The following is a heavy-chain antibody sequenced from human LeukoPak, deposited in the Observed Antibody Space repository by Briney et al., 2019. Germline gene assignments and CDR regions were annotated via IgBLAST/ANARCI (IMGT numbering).Heavy chain of an antibody. D-gene: IGHD6-13*01. CDR3: ARHRIAPADDAFDI. J-gene: IGHJ3*02. V-gene: IGHV4-39*01. CDR2: IYYSGST. CDR1: GGSISSSSYY. Sequence: PSETLSLTCSVSGGSISSSSYYWGWIHQPPGKGLEWIGSIYYSGSTYYNPSLKSRVAISVDTSKTLFSLKLSSVTAANTAVYYCARHRIAPADDAFDIWGRGTMVTVSS.